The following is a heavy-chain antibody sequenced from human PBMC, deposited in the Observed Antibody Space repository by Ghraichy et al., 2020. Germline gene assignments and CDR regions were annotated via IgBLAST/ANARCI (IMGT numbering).Heavy chain of an antibody. CDR1: GGSFSGYY. CDR3: ASTLFFLGYSYGAFDY. CDR2: INHSGST. Sequence: SETLSLTCAVYGGSFSGYYWSWIRQPPGKGLEWIGEINHSGSTNYNPSLKSRVTISVDTSKNQFSLKLSSVTAADTAVYYCASTLFFLGYSYGAFDYWGQGTLVTVAS. D-gene: IGHD5-18*01. J-gene: IGHJ4*02. V-gene: IGHV4-34*01.